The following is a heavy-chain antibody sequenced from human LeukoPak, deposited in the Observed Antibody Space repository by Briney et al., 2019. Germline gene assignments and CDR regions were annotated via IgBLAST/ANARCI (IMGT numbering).Heavy chain of an antibody. CDR1: GYTFTSYY. CDR2: INPSGGST. D-gene: IGHD3-16*01. CDR3: ARVDVDVPCPACDLRLGELNAFDI. V-gene: IGHV1-46*01. Sequence: GASVTVSCKASGYTFTSYYMHWVRQAPGQGLEWMGIINPSGGSTSYAQKFQGRVTMTRDTSTSTVYMELSSLRSDDTAVYYCARVDVDVPCPACDLRLGELNAFDIWGQGTMVTVSS. J-gene: IGHJ3*02.